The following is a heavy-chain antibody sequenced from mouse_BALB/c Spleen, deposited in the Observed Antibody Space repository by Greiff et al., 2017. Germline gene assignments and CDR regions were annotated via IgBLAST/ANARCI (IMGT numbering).Heavy chain of an antibody. J-gene: IGHJ3*01. V-gene: IGHV3-8*02. CDR2: ISYSGST. CDR3: ARWGDYVLAWFAY. CDR1: GDSITSGY. D-gene: IGHD2-4*01. Sequence: EVKLLESGPSLVKPSQTLSLTCSVTGDSITSGYWNWIRKFPGNKLEYMGYISYSGSTYYNPSLKSRISITRDTSKNQYYLQLNSVTTEDTATYYCARWGDYVLAWFAYWGQGTLVTVSA.